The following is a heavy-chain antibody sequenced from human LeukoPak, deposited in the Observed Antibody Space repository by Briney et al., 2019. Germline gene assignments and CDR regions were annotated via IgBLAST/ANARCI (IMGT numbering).Heavy chain of an antibody. V-gene: IGHV4-59*08. CDR2: IYYTGST. CDR3: AASRWYFDV. Sequence: SETLSLTCTVSGGSITNFYWSWVRQPPGKRREWLGFIYYTGSTTYNPSLESRVTISVDTSKNQFSLRLRSVTAADTAVYYCAASRWYFDVWGRGVVVAVSS. CDR1: GGSITNFY. J-gene: IGHJ2*01.